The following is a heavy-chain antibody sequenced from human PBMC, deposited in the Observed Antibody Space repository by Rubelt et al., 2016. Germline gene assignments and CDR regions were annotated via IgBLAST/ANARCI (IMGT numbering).Heavy chain of an antibody. CDR2: IYPGDSDT. CDR1: GYSFTSYW. CDR3: ARRSSSSHYFDY. Sequence: EVQLVQSGAEVKKPGESLQISCKGSGYSFTSYWMGWVRPMPGKGLAWMGLIYPGDSDTRYSPSFQGQVTISADKSISTAYRQWSSLKASDTAMYYCARRSSSSHYFDYWGQGTLVTVSS. V-gene: IGHV5-51*01. D-gene: IGHD6-13*01. J-gene: IGHJ4*02.